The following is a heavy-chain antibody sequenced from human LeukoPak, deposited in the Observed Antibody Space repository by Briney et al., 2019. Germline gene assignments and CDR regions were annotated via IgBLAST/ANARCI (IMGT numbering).Heavy chain of an antibody. Sequence: ASVKVSCKASGYTFTSYAMHWVRQAPGQRLEGLGWINAGMGNTKYSQKFQGRVTITRDTSASTAYMELSSLRSEDTAVYYCARDQTLGVAGTEVYYYYGMDVWGQGTTVTVSS. D-gene: IGHD6-19*01. CDR3: ARDQTLGVAGTEVYYYYGMDV. J-gene: IGHJ6*02. V-gene: IGHV1-3*01. CDR1: GYTFTSYA. CDR2: INAGMGNT.